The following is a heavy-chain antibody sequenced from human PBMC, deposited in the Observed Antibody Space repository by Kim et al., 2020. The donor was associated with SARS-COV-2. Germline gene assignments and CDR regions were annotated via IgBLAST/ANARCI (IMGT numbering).Heavy chain of an antibody. CDR3: ARDYYDSSGYYYGLNAFDI. V-gene: IGHV3-30*07. J-gene: IGHJ3*02. Sequence: GRFTMSRDNSKNTLYLQMNSLRAEETAVYYCARDYYDSSGYYYGLNAFDIWGQGTMVTVSS. D-gene: IGHD3-22*01.